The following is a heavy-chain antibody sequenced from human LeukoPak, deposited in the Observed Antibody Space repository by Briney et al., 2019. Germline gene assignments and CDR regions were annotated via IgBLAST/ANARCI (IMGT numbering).Heavy chain of an antibody. D-gene: IGHD5-12*01. CDR2: ISSSSSYI. CDR1: GFTFSSYS. J-gene: IGHJ4*02. V-gene: IGHV3-21*01. Sequence: PGGSLRLSCAASGFTFSSYSMNWVRQAPGKGLEWVSSISSSSSYIYHADSVKGRFTISRDNAKNSLYLQMNSLRAEDTAVYYCARDRPLVATTDWGQGTLVTVSS. CDR3: ARDRPLVATTD.